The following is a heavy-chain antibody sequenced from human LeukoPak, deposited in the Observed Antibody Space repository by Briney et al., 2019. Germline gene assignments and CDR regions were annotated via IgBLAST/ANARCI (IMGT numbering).Heavy chain of an antibody. V-gene: IGHV4-38-2*01. CDR3: ARKSWFGGLLFDY. D-gene: IGHD3-10*01. CDR2: IYHSGST. J-gene: IGHJ4*02. CDR1: GYSISSGYY. Sequence: SETLSLTCAVSGYSISSGYYWGWIRQPPGKGLEWIGSIYHSGSTYYNPSLKSRVTISVDTSKNQFSLKLSSVTAADTAVYYCARKSWFGGLLFDYWGQGTLVTVSS.